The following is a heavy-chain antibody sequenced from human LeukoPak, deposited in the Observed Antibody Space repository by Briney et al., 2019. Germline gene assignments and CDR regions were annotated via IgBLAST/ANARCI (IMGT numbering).Heavy chain of an antibody. V-gene: IGHV4-39*01. Sequence: PSETLSLTCTVSGGSISSSSYYWGWIRQPPGKGLEWIGSIYYSGSTYYNPSLKSRVTISVDTSKNQFSLKLSSVTAADTAVYYCARQRASYYYGSGSYELYTPFDYWGQGTLVTVSS. CDR3: ARQRASYYYGSGSYELYTPFDY. CDR2: IYYSGST. D-gene: IGHD3-10*01. J-gene: IGHJ4*02. CDR1: GGSISSSSYY.